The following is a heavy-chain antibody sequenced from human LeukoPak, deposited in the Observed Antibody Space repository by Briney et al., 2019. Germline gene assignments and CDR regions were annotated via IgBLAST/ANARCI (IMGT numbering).Heavy chain of an antibody. V-gene: IGHV3-30*02. D-gene: IGHD3-22*01. J-gene: IGHJ4*02. Sequence: PGGSQRLSCAASGFTFSSYGMHWVRQAPGKGLEWVAFIRYDGSNKYYADSVKGRFTISRDNSKNTLYLQMNSLRAEDTAVYYCAKDESNYYDSSGLDYWGQGTLVTVSS. CDR1: GFTFSSYG. CDR3: AKDESNYYDSSGLDY. CDR2: IRYDGSNK.